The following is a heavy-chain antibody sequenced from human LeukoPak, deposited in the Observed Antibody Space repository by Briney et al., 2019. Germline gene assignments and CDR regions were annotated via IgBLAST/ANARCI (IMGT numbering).Heavy chain of an antibody. CDR1: GYTFTGYY. J-gene: IGHJ4*02. V-gene: IGHV1-2*02. Sequence: ASVKVSCKASGYTFTGYYMHWVRQAPGQGLEWMGWINPNSGGTNYAQKFQGRVTMTRDTSISTAYMELSRLRSDDTAAYYCAREVSVAGQRRGFDYWGQGTLVTVSS. CDR2: INPNSGGT. D-gene: IGHD6-19*01. CDR3: AREVSVAGQRRGFDY.